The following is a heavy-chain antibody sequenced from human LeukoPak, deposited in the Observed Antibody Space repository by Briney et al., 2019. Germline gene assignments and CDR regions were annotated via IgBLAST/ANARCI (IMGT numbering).Heavy chain of an antibody. Sequence: GGSLRLSCAASGLTFSSYWMNWVRQAPGKGLEWVSYISGSSNYIYYADSVKGRFTISRDNAKTSLYLQMNSLRAEDTAVYYCAREPSGWYVDYWGQGTLVTVSS. CDR2: ISGSSNYI. D-gene: IGHD6-19*01. J-gene: IGHJ4*02. CDR3: AREPSGWYVDY. V-gene: IGHV3-21*01. CDR1: GLTFSSYW.